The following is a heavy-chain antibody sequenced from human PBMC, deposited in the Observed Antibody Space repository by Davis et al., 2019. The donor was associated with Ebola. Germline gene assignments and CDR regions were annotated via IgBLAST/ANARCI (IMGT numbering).Heavy chain of an antibody. D-gene: IGHD6-19*01. CDR3: AWTEARNTAVTGLYFDY. J-gene: IGHJ4*02. Sequence: GESLKISCKGSGYSFTSYWIGWVRQMTGKGLEWMGIIYPGDSDTRYSPSFQGQVTISADKSISTAYLHWSSLKASDTAMYYCAWTEARNTAVTGLYFDYWGQGTLVTVSS. CDR2: IYPGDSDT. CDR1: GYSFTSYW. V-gene: IGHV5-51*01.